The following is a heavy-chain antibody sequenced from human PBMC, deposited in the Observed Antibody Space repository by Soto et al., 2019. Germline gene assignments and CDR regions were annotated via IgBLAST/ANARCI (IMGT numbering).Heavy chain of an antibody. D-gene: IGHD2-8*02. CDR2: ISYDGSNE. CDR1: EFTFFKYG. J-gene: IGHJ6*02. V-gene: IGHV3-30*04. Sequence: PGGSLRLSCAASEFTFFKYGIHWVRQAPGKGLEWVALISYDGSNEYYGESVKGRFTISRDNSEDTLFLQMNSLRPEDTAVYYCARDRGYCTGGICYDNYNYYGMDVWGQGTTVTVSS. CDR3: ARDRGYCTGGICYDNYNYYGMDV.